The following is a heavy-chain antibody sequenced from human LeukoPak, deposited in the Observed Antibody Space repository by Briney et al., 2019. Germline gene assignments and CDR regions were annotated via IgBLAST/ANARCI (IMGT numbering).Heavy chain of an antibody. Sequence: ASVKVSCKASGYTFTIYGISWVRQAPGQGLEWMGWISAYNGNTNYAQKLQGRVTMTTDTSTSTAYMELRSLRSDDTAVYYCARDLNPFSSGYYKDYWGQGTLVTVSS. CDR3: ARDLNPFSSGYYKDY. CDR1: GYTFTIYG. J-gene: IGHJ4*02. V-gene: IGHV1-18*01. D-gene: IGHD3-22*01. CDR2: ISAYNGNT.